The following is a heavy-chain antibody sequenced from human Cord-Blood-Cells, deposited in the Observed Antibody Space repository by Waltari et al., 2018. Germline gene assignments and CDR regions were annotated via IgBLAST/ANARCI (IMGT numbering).Heavy chain of an antibody. V-gene: IGHV1-2*02. Sequence: QVQLVQSGAEVKKPGAPVKVSCKASGYPFTGHYIHWVRQAPGQGLEWMGWINPNSGGTNYAQKFQGRVTMTRDTSISTAYMELSRLRSDDTAVYYCARLACSSTSCYTGWFDPWGQGTLVTVSS. J-gene: IGHJ5*02. CDR1: GYPFTGHY. CDR3: ARLACSSTSCYTGWFDP. D-gene: IGHD2-2*02. CDR2: INPNSGGT.